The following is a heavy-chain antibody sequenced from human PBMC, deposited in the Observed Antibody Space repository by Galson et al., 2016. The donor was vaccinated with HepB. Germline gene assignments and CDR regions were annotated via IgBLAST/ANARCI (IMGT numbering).Heavy chain of an antibody. D-gene: IGHD3-3*01. Sequence: LSLTCAVSGVSITSGGFSWSWIRQPPGKGLEWIRYIYQGETAYSTPSLRSRVTMALHRTNNLFSLKLSSVTAADTAVYYCARGTYDFWSGFSPTEYYFDYWGQAALVAVSS. J-gene: IGHJ4*02. CDR1: GVSITSGGFS. CDR2: IYQGETA. V-gene: IGHV4-30-2*01. CDR3: ARGTYDFWSGFSPTEYYFDY.